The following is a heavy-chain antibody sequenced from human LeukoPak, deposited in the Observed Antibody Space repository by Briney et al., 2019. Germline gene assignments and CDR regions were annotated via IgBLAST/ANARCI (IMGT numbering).Heavy chain of an antibody. CDR3: ARAAANECNNAFDI. D-gene: IGHD6-13*01. CDR1: GGSISSSSYY. V-gene: IGHV4-39*01. J-gene: IGHJ3*02. CDR2: IYYSGGT. Sequence: RSSETLSLTCTVSGGSISSSSYYWGWIRQPPGKGLEWIGSIYYSGGTYYNPSLKSRVTISVDTSKNQFSLKLSSVTAADTAVYYCARAAANECNNAFDIWGQGTMVTVSS.